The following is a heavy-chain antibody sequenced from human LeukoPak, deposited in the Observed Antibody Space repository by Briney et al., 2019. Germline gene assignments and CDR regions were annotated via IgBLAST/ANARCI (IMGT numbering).Heavy chain of an antibody. D-gene: IGHD5-24*01. J-gene: IGHJ3*02. CDR2: INPSGGST. V-gene: IGHV1-46*01. CDR3: ARGQARWDAFDI. Sequence: GASVKVSCKASGNTFTNYYMHWVRQAPGQGLEWMGIINPSGGSTNYAQRFQGRVIMTRDTSMSTVYMELSSLTSEDTAVYYCARGQARWDAFDIWGQGTMVTVSS. CDR1: GNTFTNYY.